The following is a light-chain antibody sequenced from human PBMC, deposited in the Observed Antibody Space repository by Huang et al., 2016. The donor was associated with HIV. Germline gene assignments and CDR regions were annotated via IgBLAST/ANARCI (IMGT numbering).Light chain of an antibody. V-gene: IGKV1-39*01. CDR1: QNINIH. Sequence: DIQMTQSPSSLFAFVGDNVTITCRASQNINIHLNWYQQRPGKAPKLLIFATTTLHSGVPSRFSGSGSGTDFTLTINSLQPEDSATYFCQQSYSTPRVTFGPGTKVNI. CDR3: QQSYSTPRVT. J-gene: IGKJ3*01. CDR2: ATT.